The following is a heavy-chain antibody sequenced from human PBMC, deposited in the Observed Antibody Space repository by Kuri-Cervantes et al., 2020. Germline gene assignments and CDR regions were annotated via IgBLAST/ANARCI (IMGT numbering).Heavy chain of an antibody. V-gene: IGHV4-38-2*01. D-gene: IGHD1-1*01. CDR1: GYSISSGYY. Sequence: SETLSLTCAVSGYSISSGYYWGWIRQPPGKGLEWIGSIYHSGSTYYNPSLKSRVTISVDTSKNQFSLKLSSVTAADTAVYYCAGGTNYYYYYMDVWGKGTTVTVSS. CDR3: AGGTNYYYYYMDV. CDR2: IYHSGST. J-gene: IGHJ6*03.